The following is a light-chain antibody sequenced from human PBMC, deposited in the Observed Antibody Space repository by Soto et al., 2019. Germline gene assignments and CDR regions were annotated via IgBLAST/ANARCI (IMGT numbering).Light chain of an antibody. CDR2: ENN. CDR1: SSNIGAGYE. V-gene: IGLV1-40*01. J-gene: IGLJ1*01. CDR3: QSYDSSLSGDV. Sequence: QSVLTQPPSVSEAPGQSVTISCTGSSSNIGAGYEAHWYQQVPGTAPQLLIYENNNRSSGLPDRFSGTKAGTSASLAITGLQAEDEAEYCCQSYDSSLSGDVFGTGTKLTVL.